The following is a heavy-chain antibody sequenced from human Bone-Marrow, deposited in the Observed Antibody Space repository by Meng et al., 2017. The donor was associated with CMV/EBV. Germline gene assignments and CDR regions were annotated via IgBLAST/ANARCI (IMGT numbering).Heavy chain of an antibody. V-gene: IGHV3-23*03. CDR3: AKGSWELGDY. CDR2: IYSGGSST. D-gene: IGHD1-26*01. Sequence: ETLSLTCAASGFTFSSYAMSWVRQAPGKGLEWVSVIYSGGSSTYYEDSVKGRFTISRDNSKNTLYLQMNSLRAEDTAVYYCAKGSWELGDYWGQGTLVTVSS. J-gene: IGHJ4*02. CDR1: GFTFSSYA.